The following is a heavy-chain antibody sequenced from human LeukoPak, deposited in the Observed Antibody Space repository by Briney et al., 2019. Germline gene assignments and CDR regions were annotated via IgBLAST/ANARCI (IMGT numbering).Heavy chain of an antibody. V-gene: IGHV4-34*01. CDR3: ARGGRITMVRGVIHGYNWFDP. Sequence: SETLSLTCAVYGGSFSGYYWSWIRQPPGEGLEWIGEINHSGSTNYNPSLKSRVTISVDTSKNQFSLKLSSVTAADTAVYYCARGGRITMVRGVIHGYNWFDPWGQGTLVTVSS. J-gene: IGHJ5*02. CDR1: GGSFSGYY. D-gene: IGHD3-10*01. CDR2: INHSGST.